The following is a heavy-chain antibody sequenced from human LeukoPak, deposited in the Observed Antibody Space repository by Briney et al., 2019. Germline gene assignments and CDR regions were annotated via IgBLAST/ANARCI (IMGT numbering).Heavy chain of an antibody. J-gene: IGHJ4*02. D-gene: IGHD6-19*01. V-gene: IGHV4-34*01. Sequence: SEALSLTCAVSGGSFSGYYWSWIRQPPGKGLEWIGEINHSGSTNYNPSLKSRVTISVDTSKNQFSLKLSSVTAADTAVYYCARSPGYSSGLHFDYWGQGTLVTVSS. CDR3: ARSPGYSSGLHFDY. CDR2: INHSGST. CDR1: GGSFSGYY.